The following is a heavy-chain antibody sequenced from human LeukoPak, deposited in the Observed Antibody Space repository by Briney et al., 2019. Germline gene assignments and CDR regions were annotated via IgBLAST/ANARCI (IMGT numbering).Heavy chain of an antibody. CDR3: AGRAGAYSHPYDY. D-gene: IGHD4/OR15-4a*01. CDR1: GFTVSSNS. CDR2: IYSDNT. V-gene: IGHV3-53*01. Sequence: GGSLRLSCTVSGFTVSSNSMSWVRQAPGQGLEWVSFIYSDNTHYSDSVKGRFTISRDNSKNTLYLQMNSLRAEDTAVYYCAGRAGAYSHPYDYWGQGTLVTVSS. J-gene: IGHJ4*02.